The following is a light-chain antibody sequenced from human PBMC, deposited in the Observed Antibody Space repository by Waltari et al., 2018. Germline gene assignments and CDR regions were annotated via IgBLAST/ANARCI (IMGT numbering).Light chain of an antibody. J-gene: IGLJ3*02. V-gene: IGLV4-69*01. CDR1: SGHSSNI. CDR3: QTGGHGTWV. CDR2: VNSDGSH. Sequence: QLVVTQSPSASASLGASVKLTCTLSSGHSSNILAWLQQQPEKGPRYLMKVNSDGSHSRGDEIPDRFAGSSSGAERRLTISSREAEDEADYDCQTGGHGTWVFGGGTKLTVL.